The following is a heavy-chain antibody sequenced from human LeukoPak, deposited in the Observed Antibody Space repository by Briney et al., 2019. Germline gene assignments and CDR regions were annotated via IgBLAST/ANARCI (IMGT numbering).Heavy chain of an antibody. V-gene: IGHV3-30-3*01. CDR2: ILYDGSNK. CDR1: GFTFSSYA. D-gene: IGHD6-25*01. Sequence: PGKSLRLSCAASGFTFSSYAMHWVRQAPGKGLEWVALILYDGSNKYYADSVKGRFTISRDNSKNTLYVQMTSLRAEDTAVYYCTTRAAATAEYFQHWGQGTLVTVSS. CDR3: TTRAAATAEYFQH. J-gene: IGHJ1*01.